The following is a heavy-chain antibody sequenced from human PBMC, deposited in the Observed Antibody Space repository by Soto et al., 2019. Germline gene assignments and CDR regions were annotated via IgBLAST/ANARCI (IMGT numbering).Heavy chain of an antibody. J-gene: IGHJ4*02. CDR2: INAGNGNT. D-gene: IGHD2-21*01. V-gene: IGHV1-3*01. Sequence: QVQLVQSGAEVKKPGASVKVSCKASGYTFTSYAMHWMRQAPGQRLEWMGWINAGNGNTKYSQKFQGRVTITRDTSASTAYMELSSLRSEDTAVYYCARSVALVWNDVLWLFDYWGQGTLVTVSS. CDR3: ARSVALVWNDVLWLFDY. CDR1: GYTFTSYA.